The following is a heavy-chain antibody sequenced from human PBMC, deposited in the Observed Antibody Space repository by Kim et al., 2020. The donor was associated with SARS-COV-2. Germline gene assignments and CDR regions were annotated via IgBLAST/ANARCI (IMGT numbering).Heavy chain of an antibody. Sequence: SETLSLTCAVYGGSFSGYYWSWIRQPPGKGLEWIGEINHSGSTNYNPSLKSRVTISVDTSKNQFSLKLSSVTAADTAVYYCARVHPLIVGAIHRWYFDLWGRGTLVTVSS. J-gene: IGHJ2*01. CDR1: GGSFSGYY. D-gene: IGHD1-26*01. V-gene: IGHV4-34*01. CDR3: ARVHPLIVGAIHRWYFDL. CDR2: INHSGST.